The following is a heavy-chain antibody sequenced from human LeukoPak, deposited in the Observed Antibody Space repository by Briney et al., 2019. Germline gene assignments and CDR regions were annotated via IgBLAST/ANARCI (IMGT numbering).Heavy chain of an antibody. Sequence: GGSLRLSCAASGLPFSHSGMHWVRQAPGKGLEWVAFIRYDGSNKYYADSVKGRFTISRDNSKNAPYLQMNSPRGEDTAVYYCFGITVTDVPYWGQGTLVTVSS. CDR1: GLPFSHSG. CDR2: IRYDGSNK. V-gene: IGHV3-30*02. D-gene: IGHD1-7*01. J-gene: IGHJ4*02. CDR3: FGITVTDVPY.